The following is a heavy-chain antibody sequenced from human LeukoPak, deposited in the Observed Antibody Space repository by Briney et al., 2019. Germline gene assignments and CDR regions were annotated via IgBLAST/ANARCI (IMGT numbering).Heavy chain of an antibody. V-gene: IGHV3-7*01. Sequence: GGSLRLSCAASGFTFSSNWMSWVRQAPGKGLEWVANIKQDGSEKHYVDSVKGRFTISRDNAKNSLFLQMNSLRAEDTAVYYCASYGSGGERAFDIWGHGTTVTVSS. CDR2: IKQDGSEK. J-gene: IGHJ3*02. CDR1: GFTFSSNW. CDR3: ASYGSGGERAFDI. D-gene: IGHD3-10*01.